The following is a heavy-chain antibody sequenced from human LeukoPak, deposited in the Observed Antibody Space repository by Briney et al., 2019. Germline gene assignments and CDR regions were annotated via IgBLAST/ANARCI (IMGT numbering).Heavy chain of an antibody. V-gene: IGHV3-30*02. CDR2: IRYDGSNK. D-gene: IGHD3-22*01. J-gene: IGHJ3*01. CDR3: AKVDYYDSSGPEE. CDR1: GFTFSSYG. Sequence: GGSLRLSCAASGFTFSSYGMHWVRQAPGKGLEWVTFIRYDGSNKYYADSVKGRFTISRDNSKNTLYLQMNSPRAEDTAVYYCAKVDYYDSSGPEEWGQGTMVTVSS.